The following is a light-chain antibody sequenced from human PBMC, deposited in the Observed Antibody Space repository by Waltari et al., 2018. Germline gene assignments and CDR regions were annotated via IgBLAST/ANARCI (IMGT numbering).Light chain of an antibody. J-gene: IGKJ1*01. Sequence: IQMTQSPSTLSASVGDRVTITCRASQSLNNWLAWYQQKPGKAPKLLIYTASTLQNGVPARFSGSAAGTEFTLTIDSLQSEDFATYYCQQYNTYPRTFGQGSKVELK. CDR1: QSLNNW. V-gene: IGKV1-5*03. CDR3: QQYNTYPRT. CDR2: TAS.